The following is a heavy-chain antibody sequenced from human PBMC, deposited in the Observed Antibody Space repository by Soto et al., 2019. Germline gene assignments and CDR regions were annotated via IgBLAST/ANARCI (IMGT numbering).Heavy chain of an antibody. CDR3: AHRPHTVTTGEGFYYGMDV. Sequence: GSGPTRVNPTQTLTLTCTFSGFSLSTRGVGVGWIRQPPGKALEWLALIYWNDDKRYSPSLKSRLTITKDTSKNQVVLTMTNMDPVDTATYYCAHRPHTVTTGEGFYYGMDVWGQGTTVTVSS. CDR1: GFSLSTRGVG. CDR2: IYWNDDK. V-gene: IGHV2-5*01. J-gene: IGHJ6*02. D-gene: IGHD4-17*01.